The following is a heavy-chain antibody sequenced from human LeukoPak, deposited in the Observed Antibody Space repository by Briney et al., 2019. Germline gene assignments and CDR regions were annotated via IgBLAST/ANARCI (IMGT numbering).Heavy chain of an antibody. V-gene: IGHV3-23*01. CDR1: GFTFGNRA. J-gene: IGHJ4*02. Sequence: GGSLRLSCAASGFTFGNRAMSWVRQSPGKGLEWVSAVSHSGGSTYYADSVKGRFTISRDNSKDTLYLQMHSLRAEDTALYYCAKEDSSPYYFDFWGQGVLVTVSS. CDR2: VSHSGGST. CDR3: AKEDSSPYYFDF. D-gene: IGHD6-13*01.